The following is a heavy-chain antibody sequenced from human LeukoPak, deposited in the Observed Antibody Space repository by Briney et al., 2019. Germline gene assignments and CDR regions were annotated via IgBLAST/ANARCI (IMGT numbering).Heavy chain of an antibody. Sequence: GGSLRLSCAASGYTFRDYSVNWVRQVPGKGLEWVSSISSTGSYIYYAASVKGRFTISRDNAKNSLFLQMNSLRDEDTAVYYCVSGNDPGSLWGTYRLDAFDIWGQGTMVIVSS. CDR3: VSGNDPGSLWGTYRLDAFDI. D-gene: IGHD3-16*02. J-gene: IGHJ3*02. V-gene: IGHV3-21*01. CDR2: ISSTGSYI. CDR1: GYTFRDYS.